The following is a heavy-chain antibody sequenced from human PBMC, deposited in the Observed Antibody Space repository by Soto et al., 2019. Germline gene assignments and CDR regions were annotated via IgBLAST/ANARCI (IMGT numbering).Heavy chain of an antibody. CDR2: ISHDGGVK. V-gene: IGHV3-30*18. D-gene: IGHD6-19*01. CDR1: GFTFSTTG. J-gene: IGHJ5*02. CDR3: AKDLYGAGWYNYFDP. Sequence: QVHLVESRGGVVQPGRSLRLFCAASGFTFSTTGMHWVRQAPGKGLEWVAMISHDGGVKHYTDSVKGRFTISRDTSNNTVYLQMNSLRPEDTAMYHCAKDLYGAGWYNYFDPWGQGTLVTVSS.